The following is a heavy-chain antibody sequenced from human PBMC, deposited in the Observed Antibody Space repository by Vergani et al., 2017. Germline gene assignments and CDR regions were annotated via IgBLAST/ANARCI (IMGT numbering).Heavy chain of an antibody. V-gene: IGHV3-33*01. J-gene: IGHJ4*02. CDR3: ARVGGPYCGGDCYSDY. CDR2: IWNDGSIK. CDR1: GFTFSSYG. Sequence: QVQLVESGGGVVQPGRSLRLSCEASGFTFSSYGMNWVRQAPGKGLEWVAVIWNDGSIKYYADAVKGRFTISRDNSKNTLYLQMNSLRAEDTAVYYCARVGGPYCGGDCYSDYWGQGTLVTVSS. D-gene: IGHD2-21*02.